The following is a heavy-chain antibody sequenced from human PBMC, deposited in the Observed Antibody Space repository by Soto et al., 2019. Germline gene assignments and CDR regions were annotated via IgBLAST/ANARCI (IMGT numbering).Heavy chain of an antibody. CDR1: GGSISSGGYY. CDR2: IYYST. J-gene: IGHJ6*02. Sequence: QVQLQESGPRLVKPSQTLSLTCTVSGGSISSGGYYWSWIRQHPGKGLEWIGYIYYSTYYNPSLKSRVTISVDTSKNQFSRKLSSVTAADTAVYYCARDYRASYPAYYYYGMDVWGQGTTVTVSS. CDR3: ARDYRASYPAYYYYGMDV. V-gene: IGHV4-31*03. D-gene: IGHD3-16*02.